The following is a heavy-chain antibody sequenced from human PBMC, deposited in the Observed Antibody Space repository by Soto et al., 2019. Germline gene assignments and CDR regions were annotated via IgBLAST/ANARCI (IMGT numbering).Heavy chain of an antibody. CDR2: ISGSGGKT. Sequence: GGSLRLSCAASGFKFSSYAMSGVRQAPGKGLEWVSSISGSGGKTYYADSVKGRFTFSRDNSKNTLYLDMNSLRVEDTALYFRVKEWTPRRAFDYWGQGTLVTVSS. CDR1: GFKFSSYA. CDR3: VKEWTPRRAFDY. D-gene: IGHD5-12*01. V-gene: IGHV3-23*01. J-gene: IGHJ4*02.